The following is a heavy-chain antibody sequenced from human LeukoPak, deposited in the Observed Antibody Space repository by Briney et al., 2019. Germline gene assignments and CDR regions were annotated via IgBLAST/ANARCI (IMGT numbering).Heavy chain of an antibody. Sequence: SETLSLTCNVLSHSMSSGHYWGWIRQPPGKGLEWIGSIYYGGSTYYNPSLKSRVTISEDTAQKQFSLKLDSVTAADTAVYYCAGHIHWPDGFDLWGQGTSVTVSS. CDR2: IYYGGST. CDR1: SHSMSSGHY. CDR3: AGHIHWPDGFDL. J-gene: IGHJ3*01. D-gene: IGHD1-1*01. V-gene: IGHV4-38-2*02.